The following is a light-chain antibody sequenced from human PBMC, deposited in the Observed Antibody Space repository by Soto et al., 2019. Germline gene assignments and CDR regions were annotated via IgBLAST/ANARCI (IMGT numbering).Light chain of an antibody. V-gene: IGKV3D-15*01. J-gene: IGKJ1*01. Sequence: EIVMTQSPVTLSLSPGERATLSCRGSQSVSSSYLAWYQQKPGQAPRLLIYDASNRATGIPARFSGSGSGTEFTLTISSLQSEDFAVYYCQQYNNWPPRTFGQGTKVDIK. CDR2: DAS. CDR3: QQYNNWPPRT. CDR1: QSVSSSY.